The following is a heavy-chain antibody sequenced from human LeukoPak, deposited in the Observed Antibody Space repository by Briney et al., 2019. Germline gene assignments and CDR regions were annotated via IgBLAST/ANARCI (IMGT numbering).Heavy chain of an antibody. CDR3: ARANYGSGSYYIDY. D-gene: IGHD3-10*01. Sequence: ASVKVSCKASGYTFNSYGISWVRQAPGQGLEWMGWISAYNGNTNYAQKLQGRVTMTTDTSTSTAYMELRSLRSDDTAVYYCARANYGSGSYYIDYWGQGTLVTVSS. CDR2: ISAYNGNT. J-gene: IGHJ4*02. V-gene: IGHV1-18*01. CDR1: GYTFNSYG.